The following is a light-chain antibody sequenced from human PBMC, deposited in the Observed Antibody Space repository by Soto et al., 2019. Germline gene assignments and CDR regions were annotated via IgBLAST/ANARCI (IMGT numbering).Light chain of an antibody. CDR3: QQRSNWPPSIT. CDR2: GAS. J-gene: IGKJ5*01. V-gene: IGKV3D-20*02. CDR1: QSVSSSY. Sequence: EIMLTQSPGTLSLTPGERATLSCRASQSVSSSYLAWYQQKPGQAPRLLIYGASSRATGIPARFSGSGSGTDFTLTISSLEPEDFAVYYCQQRSNWPPSITFGQGTRLEI.